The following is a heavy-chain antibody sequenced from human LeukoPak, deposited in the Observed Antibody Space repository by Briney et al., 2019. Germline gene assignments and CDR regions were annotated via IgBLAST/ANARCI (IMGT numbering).Heavy chain of an antibody. CDR3: ARGERWLQWADY. CDR2: INHSGST. CDR1: GGSFSGYY. V-gene: IGHV4-34*01. D-gene: IGHD5-24*01. J-gene: IGHJ4*02. Sequence: SETLSLTCAVYGGSFSGYYWSWIRQPPGKGLEWIGEINHSGSTNYNPSLKSRVTISVDTSKNQFSLKLSSVTAADTAVYYCARGERWLQWADYWAREPWSPSPQ.